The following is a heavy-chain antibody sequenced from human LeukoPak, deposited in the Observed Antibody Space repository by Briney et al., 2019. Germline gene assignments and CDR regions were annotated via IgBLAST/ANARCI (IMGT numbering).Heavy chain of an antibody. Sequence: GGSLRLSCAASGFTFSDYYMSWIRQAPGKGLEWVSYISSSGSTIYYADSVKGRFTISRNNAKNSLYLQMNSLRAEDTAVYYCARVAAAAGTGGLYFDYWGQGTLVTVSS. CDR2: ISSSGSTI. V-gene: IGHV3-11*04. J-gene: IGHJ4*02. D-gene: IGHD6-13*01. CDR1: GFTFSDYY. CDR3: ARVAAAAGTGGLYFDY.